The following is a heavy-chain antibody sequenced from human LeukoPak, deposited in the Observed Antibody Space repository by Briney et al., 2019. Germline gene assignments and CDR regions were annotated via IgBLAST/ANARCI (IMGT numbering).Heavy chain of an antibody. CDR1: GFTFSSYW. Sequence: PGGSLRLSCAASGFTFSSYWMSWVRQAPGKGLEWVANIKQDGSEKYYVDSVRGRFTISRDNAKNSLYLQMNSLRAEDTAVYYCARDRFYGDYAGVADYWGQGTLVTVSS. CDR2: IKQDGSEK. V-gene: IGHV3-7*01. J-gene: IGHJ4*02. CDR3: ARDRFYGDYAGVADY. D-gene: IGHD4-17*01.